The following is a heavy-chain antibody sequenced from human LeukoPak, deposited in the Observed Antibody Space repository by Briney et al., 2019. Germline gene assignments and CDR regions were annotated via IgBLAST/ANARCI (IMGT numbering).Heavy chain of an antibody. Sequence: GASVKVSCKTSGYTFNSYGISWVRQAPGQGLEWMGWISTYTGNTNYAQKLQGRVTMTTDTSTSTAYIEMRSLTSDDTAVYYCAVVLPPVPNWGQGTLVTVSS. CDR3: AVVLPPVPN. CDR1: GYTFNSYG. D-gene: IGHD2-2*01. V-gene: IGHV1-18*01. J-gene: IGHJ4*02. CDR2: ISTYTGNT.